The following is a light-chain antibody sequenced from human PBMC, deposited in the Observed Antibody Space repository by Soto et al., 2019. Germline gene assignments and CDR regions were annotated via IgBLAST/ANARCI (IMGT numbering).Light chain of an antibody. CDR2: DAS. CDR3: QQRSNGPPLT. J-gene: IGKJ4*01. V-gene: IGKV3-11*01. Sequence: EIVLTQSPATLSFSPGERATLSCRASQSVSSYLAWYQQKPGQAPRLLIYDASNRATGIPARFSGSGSGTDFTLTISSLEPEDFAVYYCQQRSNGPPLTFGGGTKVEIK. CDR1: QSVSSY.